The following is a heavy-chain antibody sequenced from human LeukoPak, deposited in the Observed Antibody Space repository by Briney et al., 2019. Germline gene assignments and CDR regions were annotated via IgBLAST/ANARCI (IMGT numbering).Heavy chain of an antibody. Sequence: SQTLSLTCAIPGDSVSSNSVAWNWFRQSPSRGLEWLGRTYYTSKWNNDYAESVLSRIAVNPDTSKNQFSLYLNSVTLEDTAVYYCAIQASRRFDPWGQGTLVTVSS. CDR3: AIQASRRFDP. CDR1: GDSVSSNSVA. V-gene: IGHV6-1*01. D-gene: IGHD4-11*01. J-gene: IGHJ5*02. CDR2: TYYTSKWNN.